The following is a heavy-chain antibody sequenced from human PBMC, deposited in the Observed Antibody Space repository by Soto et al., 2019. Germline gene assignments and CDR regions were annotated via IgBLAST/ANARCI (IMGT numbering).Heavy chain of an antibody. Sequence: QVQLVESGGGVVQPGRSLRLSCAASGSTFSSYGMHWVRQAPGKGLEWVALIWYDGSNKDYADSVKGRFTISRDNVKNKLLLQMNSLRAEDTAVYYCARCEGTGRGFDCGGQGTLVTAAS. CDR2: IWYDGSNK. D-gene: IGHD3-10*01. CDR3: ARCEGTGRGFDC. CDR1: GSTFSSYG. J-gene: IGHJ4*02. V-gene: IGHV3-33*01.